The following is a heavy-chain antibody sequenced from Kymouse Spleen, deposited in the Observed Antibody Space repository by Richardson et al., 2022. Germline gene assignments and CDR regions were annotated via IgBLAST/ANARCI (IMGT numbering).Heavy chain of an antibody. J-gene: IGHJ4*02. V-gene: IGHV4-34*01. CDR2: INHSGST. CDR3: ARSSSSLFDY. Sequence: QVQLQQWGAGLLKPSETLSLTCAVYGGSFSGYYWSWIRQPPGKGLEWIGEINHSGSTNYNPSLKSRVTISVDTSKNQFSLKLSSVTAADTAVYYCARSSSSLFDYWGQGTLVTVSS. CDR1: GGSFSGYY. D-gene: IGHD6-6*01.